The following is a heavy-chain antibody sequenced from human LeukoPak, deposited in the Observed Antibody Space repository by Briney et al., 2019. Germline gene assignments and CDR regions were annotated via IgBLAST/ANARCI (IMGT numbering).Heavy chain of an antibody. CDR1: GFTFSSYS. Sequence: PGGSLRLSCAASGFTFSSYSMNWVRQAPGKGLEWVSSISSSSSTIYYADSVKGRFTISRDNAKNSLYLQMNSLRAEDTAVYYCARVEVGYHRRSPINYFDYWGQGTLVTVSS. CDR3: ARVEVGYHRRSPINYFDY. V-gene: IGHV3-48*01. J-gene: IGHJ4*02. D-gene: IGHD5-18*01. CDR2: ISSSSSTI.